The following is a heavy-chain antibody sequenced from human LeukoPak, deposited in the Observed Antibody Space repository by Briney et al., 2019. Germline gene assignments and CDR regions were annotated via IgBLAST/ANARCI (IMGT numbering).Heavy chain of an antibody. CDR1: GFTFSSYW. CDR3: ARGVGYGSGSYYSHYFDY. D-gene: IGHD3-10*01. CDR2: INSDGSST. Sequence: PGGSLRLSCAASGFTFSSYWMHWVRQAPGKGLVWVSHINSDGSSTSYADSVKGRFTISRDNAKNTLYLQMNSLRAEDTAVYYCARGVGYGSGSYYSHYFDYWGQGTLVTVSS. V-gene: IGHV3-74*01. J-gene: IGHJ4*02.